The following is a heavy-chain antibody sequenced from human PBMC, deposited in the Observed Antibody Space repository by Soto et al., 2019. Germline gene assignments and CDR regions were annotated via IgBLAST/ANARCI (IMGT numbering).Heavy chain of an antibody. J-gene: IGHJ5*02. Sequence: GGSLRLSCAASGFTFSDYYMSWVRQAPGKGLEWLSSISSSGSTTHYADSLKGRFTISRDNPKNALYLQMNSLRAEDSAIYYCARSWETFCTVRSCYGPNWFVPWGRGTLVTVSS. CDR1: GFTFSDYY. CDR3: ARSWETFCTVRSCYGPNWFVP. CDR2: ISSSGSTT. V-gene: IGHV3-11*01. D-gene: IGHD2-2*01.